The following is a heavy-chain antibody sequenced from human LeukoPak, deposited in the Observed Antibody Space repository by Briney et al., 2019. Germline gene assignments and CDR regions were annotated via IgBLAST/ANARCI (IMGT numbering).Heavy chain of an antibody. CDR3: ARAKKSVAGFFDY. Sequence: PSETLSLTCTVSDDSITTYYWSWVRQPPGKGLEWIGYIFYSGSTNYNPSLKSRVSISIDTSKNQLSLELSSVTAANTAVYYCARAKKSVAGFFDYWGQGSLVIVSS. CDR1: DDSITTYY. D-gene: IGHD6-19*01. V-gene: IGHV4-59*01. J-gene: IGHJ4*02. CDR2: IFYSGST.